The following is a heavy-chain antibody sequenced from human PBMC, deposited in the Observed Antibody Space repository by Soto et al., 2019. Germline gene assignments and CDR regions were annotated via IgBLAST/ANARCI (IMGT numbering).Heavy chain of an antibody. CDR1: GFTFSGFP. V-gene: IGHV3-23*01. D-gene: IGHD7-27*01. CDR3: AKESRPQSQLTIWGLVDV. Sequence: EVQLLESGGGLVRPGGSLRLSCAASGFTFSGFPMSWVRHFPGKGLEWVSTLTGSGGGTAYSDSVGGRFTISRDNLKNEVYLQMDSLRADDTAVYFCAKESRPQSQLTIWGLVDVWGQGDVVTVSS. CDR2: LTGSGGGT. J-gene: IGHJ4*02.